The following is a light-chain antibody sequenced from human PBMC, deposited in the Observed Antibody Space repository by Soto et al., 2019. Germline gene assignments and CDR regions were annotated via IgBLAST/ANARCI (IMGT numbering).Light chain of an antibody. CDR3: QHYNSYSEA. CDR1: QSISSW. V-gene: IGKV1-5*03. CDR2: KAS. J-gene: IGKJ1*01. Sequence: VQMTQSPSTLSATVGDRVTITCRASQSISSWLAWYQQKPGKAPKLLIYKASTLKSGVPSRFSGSGSGTEFTLTISSLQPDDFATYYCQHYNSYSEAFGQAT.